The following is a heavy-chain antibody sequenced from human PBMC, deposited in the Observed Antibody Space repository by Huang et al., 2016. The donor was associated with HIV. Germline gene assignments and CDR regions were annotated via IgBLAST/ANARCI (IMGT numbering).Heavy chain of an antibody. J-gene: IGHJ3*02. D-gene: IGHD3-10*01. V-gene: IGHV3-48*01. CDR1: GFTFSTYD. Sequence: EVQLMESGGGLVQPGGSLRLSCAASGFTFSTYDMKWVRQAPGKGLEWVSYITSSIGSIYYADSVKGRFTISRDNAKNSLYLQMNSLRAEDTAVYYCARFGSYYYGSGSYLDAFDIWGQGTMVTVSS. CDR2: ITSSIGSI. CDR3: ARFGSYYYGSGSYLDAFDI.